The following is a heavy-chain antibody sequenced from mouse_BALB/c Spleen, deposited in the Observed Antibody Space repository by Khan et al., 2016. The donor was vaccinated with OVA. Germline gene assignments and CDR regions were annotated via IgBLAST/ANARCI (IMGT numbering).Heavy chain of an antibody. J-gene: IGHJ2*01. CDR2: ISYSGSP. CDR1: GYSFTSGYV. V-gene: IGHV3-2*02. Sequence: EVQLVESGPGLVKPSQSLSLTCTVSGYSFTSGYVCNLIRQPRRNIQEWVGIISYSGSPNYNPPLKSRISITRDTSNNTFFLQFNPLTTEDTPTYYCAGPAGIEYWGQGTTLTVSS. D-gene: IGHD4-1*01. CDR3: AGPAGIEY.